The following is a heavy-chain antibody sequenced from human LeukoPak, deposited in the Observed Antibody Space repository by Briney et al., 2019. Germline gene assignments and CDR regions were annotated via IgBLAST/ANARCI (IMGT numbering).Heavy chain of an antibody. CDR3: ATALYDSSGYSYYFDY. J-gene: IGHJ4*02. CDR2: FDPEDGET. D-gene: IGHD3-22*01. CDR1: GYTLTELS. Sequence: ASVKVSCKVSGYTLTELSMHWVRQAPGKGLEWMGDFDPEDGETIYAQKLQGRVTMTEDTSTDTAYMELSSLRSEDTAVYYCATALYDSSGYSYYFDYRGQGTLVSVPS. V-gene: IGHV1-24*01.